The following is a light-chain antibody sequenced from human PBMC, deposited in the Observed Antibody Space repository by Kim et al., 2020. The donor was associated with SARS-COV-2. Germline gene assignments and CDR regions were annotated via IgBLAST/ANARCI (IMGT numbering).Light chain of an antibody. CDR1: QSIRSN. Sequence: EIVLTQSPATLSVSPGERATLSCRASQSIRSNLAWYQQKVGQAPRLLMFGASTRATGCPARFSGSGSGTEFILTISSLQSEDFALYYCQQYNSWPYTFGQGTKLEI. V-gene: IGKV3-15*01. J-gene: IGKJ2*01. CDR3: QQYNSWPYT. CDR2: GAS.